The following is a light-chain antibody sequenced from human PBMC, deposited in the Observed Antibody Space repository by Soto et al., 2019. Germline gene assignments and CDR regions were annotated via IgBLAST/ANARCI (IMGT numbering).Light chain of an antibody. Sequence: DIQMTQSPSTLSASVGDRVTITFRASQGISSYLAWYQQKPGKAPKLLIYDASSLESGVPSRFSGSGSGTEFTLTNSSLQPDDFATYYCQQYNSYWTFGQGTKVDIK. CDR3: QQYNSYWT. CDR2: DAS. CDR1: QGISSY. V-gene: IGKV1-5*01. J-gene: IGKJ1*01.